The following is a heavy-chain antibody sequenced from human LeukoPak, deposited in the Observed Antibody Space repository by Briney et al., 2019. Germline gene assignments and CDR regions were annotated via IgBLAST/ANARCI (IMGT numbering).Heavy chain of an antibody. CDR3: ARGQEQFSSPWQWGPRRKNFYYYGMDV. CDR1: GFTVSSSS. D-gene: IGHD6-19*01. CDR2: ISSDGNT. J-gene: IGHJ6*02. V-gene: IGHV3-66*01. Sequence: GRSLRLSCAASGFTVSSSSMNWVRLGPGKGLEWVSVISSDGNTYYADSVKGRFTISRDNSRNTLSLQMHGLRADDTAVYYCARGQEQFSSPWQWGPRRKNFYYYGMDVWGQGTTVTVSS.